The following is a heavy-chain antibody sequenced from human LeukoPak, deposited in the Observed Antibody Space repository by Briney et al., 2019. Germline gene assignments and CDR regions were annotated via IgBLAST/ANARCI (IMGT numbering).Heavy chain of an antibody. CDR1: GFSFSEHG. D-gene: IGHD3-10*01. J-gene: IGHJ3*02. Sequence: QPGGSLRLSCAASGFSFSEHGMHWVRQAPGKGPEWVTVTWYDGSNNHYADSVKGRFTISRDNSKNTVFLEMNSLRAEDTAVYHCARDRYVGSDGFDIWGPGTMVIVSS. CDR2: TWYDGSNN. V-gene: IGHV3-33*01. CDR3: ARDRYVGSDGFDI.